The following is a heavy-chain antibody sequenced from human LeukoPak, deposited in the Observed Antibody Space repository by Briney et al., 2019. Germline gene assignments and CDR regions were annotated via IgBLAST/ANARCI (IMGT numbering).Heavy chain of an antibody. Sequence: GGSLRLSCAASGFTFSSYAMSWVRQAPGKGLEWVSAISGSDGRMYYADSVKGRFTTSRDNSKNTVYLQLNSLRAEDTAVYYCAKQGYTSSWLYFDYWGQGTLVTVSS. CDR2: ISGSDGRM. CDR3: AKQGYTSSWLYFDY. V-gene: IGHV3-23*01. J-gene: IGHJ4*02. CDR1: GFTFSSYA. D-gene: IGHD6-13*01.